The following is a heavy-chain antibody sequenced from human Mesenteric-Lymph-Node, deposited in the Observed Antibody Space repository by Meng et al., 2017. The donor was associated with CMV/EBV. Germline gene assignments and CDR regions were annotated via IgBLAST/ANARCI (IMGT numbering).Heavy chain of an antibody. J-gene: IGHJ5*02. CDR3: ARVKRGYCSSTSCYDSSSHDDNWFDP. Sequence: ASVKVSCKASGYTFTSYYMHWVRQAPGQGLEWMGIINPSGGSTSYAQKFQGRVTMTRDTSTSTVYMELSSLRSEDTAVYYCARVKRGYCSSTSCYDSSSHDDNWFDPWGQGTLVTVSS. CDR2: INPSGGST. D-gene: IGHD2-2*01. V-gene: IGHV1-46*01. CDR1: GYTFTSYY.